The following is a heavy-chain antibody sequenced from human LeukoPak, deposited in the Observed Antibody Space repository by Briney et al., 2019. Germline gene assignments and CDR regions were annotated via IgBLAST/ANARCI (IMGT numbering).Heavy chain of an antibody. Sequence: GGSLRLSCVGSGFNFISFVMNWVRQAPGKGLEWISAISGGAGVTYYADSVKGRFTISRDNSKNSFFLDMNSLRADDTALYYCAKDGTFGDFDHWGQGALVAVSS. CDR2: ISGGAGVT. CDR1: GFNFISFV. D-gene: IGHD3-16*01. CDR3: AKDGTFGDFDH. V-gene: IGHV3-23*01. J-gene: IGHJ4*02.